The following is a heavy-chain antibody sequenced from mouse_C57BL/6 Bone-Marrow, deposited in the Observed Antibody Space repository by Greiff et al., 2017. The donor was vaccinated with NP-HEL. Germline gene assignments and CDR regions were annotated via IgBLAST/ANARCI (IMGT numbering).Heavy chain of an antibody. D-gene: IGHD2-14*01. V-gene: IGHV14-4*01. CDR3: SMGYDFDY. CDR2: IDPENGDT. Sequence: VQLQQSGAELVRPGASVKLSCTASGFNIKDDYMHWVKQRPEQGLEWIGWIDPENGDTEYASKFQGTATITADTSSHTAYLQLSSLTSQATAVLYCSMGYDFDYWGQGTTLTVSS. CDR1: GFNIKDDY. J-gene: IGHJ2*01.